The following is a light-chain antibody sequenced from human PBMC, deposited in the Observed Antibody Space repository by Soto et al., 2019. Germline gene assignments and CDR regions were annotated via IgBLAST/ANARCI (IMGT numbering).Light chain of an antibody. V-gene: IGKV1-39*01. CDR1: QSISTY. CDR3: QQSYSTLRWT. Sequence: DIQMTQSPSSLSASVGDRVTITCRASQSISTYLNWYQQKPGKAPKLLIYAASSLQTRVPSRFSGSGYGTDFTLIITSLQPEDFANYSYQQSYSTLRWTFGQGTKVEIK. J-gene: IGKJ1*01. CDR2: AAS.